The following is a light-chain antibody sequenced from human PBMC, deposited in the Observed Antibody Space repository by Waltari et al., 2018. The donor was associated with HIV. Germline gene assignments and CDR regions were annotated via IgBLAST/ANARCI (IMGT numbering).Light chain of an antibody. CDR1: VLRTQY. CDR2: KET. CDR3: HSADTGGTHR. V-gene: IGLV3-25*03. Sequence: SHDLAQPPPVSVSPGQTATIACYGDVLRTQYSSWFQQKAGQAPLLLIYKETERASGIPDRFSGSTSGTMVTLTIFGVLAEDEADYYCHSADTGGTHRFGGGTKLTVL. J-gene: IGLJ2*01.